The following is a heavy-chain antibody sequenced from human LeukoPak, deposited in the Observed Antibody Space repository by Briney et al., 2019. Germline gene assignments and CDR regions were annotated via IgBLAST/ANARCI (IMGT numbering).Heavy chain of an antibody. D-gene: IGHD4-17*01. Sequence: ASVKVSCKASGYTFSMYGFCWVRQAPRQGLEWMGRISAYTGDANYAQNLQGRVTLTTDTSTSTAYMELRSLRSDDTAVYYCARDPTDYGDYEPDFDYWGQGTLVTVSS. J-gene: IGHJ4*01. CDR2: ISAYTGDA. CDR3: ARDPTDYGDYEPDFDY. CDR1: GYTFSMYG. V-gene: IGHV1-18*01.